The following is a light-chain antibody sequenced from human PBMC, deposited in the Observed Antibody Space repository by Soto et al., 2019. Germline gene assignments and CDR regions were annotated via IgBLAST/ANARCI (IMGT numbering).Light chain of an antibody. CDR3: QQYNSYSALT. CDR2: DAS. CDR1: QNISSW. Sequence: DIQMTQPPSTLSASGGDRVTITCRASQNISSWLAWYKQKPGKAPTLLIYDASSLESGGPSRFSGSGSGKEFSLTISSLRPDDFATYYCQQYNSYSALTLGGGTKVEIK. V-gene: IGKV1-5*01. J-gene: IGKJ4*01.